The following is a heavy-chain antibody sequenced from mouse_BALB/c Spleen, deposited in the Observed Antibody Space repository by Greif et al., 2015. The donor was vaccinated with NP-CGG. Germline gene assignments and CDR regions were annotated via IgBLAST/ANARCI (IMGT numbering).Heavy chain of an antibody. Sequence: DVMLVESGGGLVQPGGSRKLSCAASGFTFSDYGMAWVLQAPGKGPEWVAFISNLAYSIYYADTVTGRFTISRENAKNTLYLEMSSLRSEDTAMYYCARDYYGSSYWYFDVWGAGTTVTVSS. CDR1: GFTFSDYG. D-gene: IGHD1-1*01. CDR2: ISNLAYSI. CDR3: ARDYYGSSYWYFDV. J-gene: IGHJ1*01. V-gene: IGHV5-15*02.